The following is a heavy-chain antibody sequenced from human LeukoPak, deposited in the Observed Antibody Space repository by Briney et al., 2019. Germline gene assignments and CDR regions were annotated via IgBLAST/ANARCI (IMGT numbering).Heavy chain of an antibody. D-gene: IGHD3-22*01. J-gene: IGHJ5*02. CDR3: ARDTYYYDSSGYYRWFDP. Sequence: ASVKVSCKSSGYTFSIYGFTWVRHAPGQGLEWMGWISAYNGKTLYAEKFQGRVTMTTDTATSTVYMELRSLRSDDTAVYYCARDTYYYDSSGYYRWFDPWGQGTLVTVSS. CDR2: ISAYNGKT. V-gene: IGHV1-18*01. CDR1: GYTFSIYG.